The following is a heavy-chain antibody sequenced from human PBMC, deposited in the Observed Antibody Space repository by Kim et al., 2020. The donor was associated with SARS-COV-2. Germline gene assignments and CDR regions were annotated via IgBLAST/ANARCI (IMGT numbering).Heavy chain of an antibody. CDR2: TYYRSKWYN. CDR3: ARDPRGVVAAAGTQASYFDY. Sequence: SQTLSLTCAISGDSVSSNSAAWNWIRQSPSRGLEWLGRTYYRSKWYNDYAVSVKSRITINPDTSKNQFSLQLNSVTPEDTAVYYCARDPRGVVAAAGTQASYFDYWGQGTLVTASS. D-gene: IGHD6-13*01. J-gene: IGHJ4*02. CDR1: GDSVSSNSAA. V-gene: IGHV6-1*01.